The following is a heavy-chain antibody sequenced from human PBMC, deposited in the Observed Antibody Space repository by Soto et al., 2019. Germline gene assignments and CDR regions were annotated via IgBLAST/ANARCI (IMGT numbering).Heavy chain of an antibody. D-gene: IGHD6-19*01. Sequence: QVQLVQSGAEVKKPGSSVKVSCKASGGAFSSYTISWVRQAPGQGLEWMGRSIHIRGIANYEQKFQVRVTITADKFTRTAYMERSSLRSEDTAVYYCASSTGWSIDSWGQGTLFTVSS. J-gene: IGHJ4*02. V-gene: IGHV1-69*02. CDR1: GGAFSSYT. CDR2: SIHIRGIA. CDR3: ASSTGWSIDS.